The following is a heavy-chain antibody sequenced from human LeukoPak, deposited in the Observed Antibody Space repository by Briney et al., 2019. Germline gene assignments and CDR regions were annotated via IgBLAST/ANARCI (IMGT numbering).Heavy chain of an antibody. J-gene: IGHJ5*02. CDR3: ARVLAAAAPVIWFDP. CDR2: IIPIFGTA. D-gene: IGHD6-13*01. Sequence: SVKVSCKASGGTLSSYAISWVRQAPGQGLEWMGGIIPIFGTANYAQKFQGRVTITADESTSTAYMELSSLRSEDTAVYYCARVLAAAAPVIWFDPWGQGTLVTVSS. V-gene: IGHV1-69*13. CDR1: GGTLSSYA.